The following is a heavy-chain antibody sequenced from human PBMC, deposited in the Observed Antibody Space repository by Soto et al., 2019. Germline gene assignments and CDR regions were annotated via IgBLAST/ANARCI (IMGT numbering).Heavy chain of an antibody. J-gene: IGHJ6*04. V-gene: IGHV5-10-1*01. CDR1: GYSFTHYW. D-gene: IGHD6-6*01. Sequence: GESLKISCKVSGYSFTHYWISWVRQVPGKGLEWMGRIDPSDSYTNYNPSLRGHVTISADKSIGTAYLQWTSLKPSDSAMYYCARLGQXGLVHYYYAMXVWGKGTTVXVTS. CDR2: IDPSDSYT. CDR3: ARLGQXGLVHYYYAMXV.